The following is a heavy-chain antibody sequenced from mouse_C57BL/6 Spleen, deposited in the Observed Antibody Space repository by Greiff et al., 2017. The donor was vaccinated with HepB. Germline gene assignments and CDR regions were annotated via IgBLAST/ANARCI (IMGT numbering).Heavy chain of an antibody. CDR1: GYTFTSYD. Sequence: LVESGPELVKPGASVKLSCKASGYTFTSYDINWVKQRPGQGLEWIGWIYPRDGSTKYNEKFKGKATLTVDTSSSTAYMELHSLTSEDSAVYFCARKGPYYGGAMDYWGQGTSVTVSS. CDR2: IYPRDGST. J-gene: IGHJ4*01. V-gene: IGHV1-85*01. D-gene: IGHD1-1*01. CDR3: ARKGPYYGGAMDY.